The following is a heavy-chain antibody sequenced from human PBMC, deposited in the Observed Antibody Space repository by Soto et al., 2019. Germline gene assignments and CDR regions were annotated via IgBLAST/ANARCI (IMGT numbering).Heavy chain of an antibody. CDR1: GYTFSGYY. CDR2: INPNSGGT. V-gene: IGHV1-2*04. J-gene: IGHJ5*02. D-gene: IGHD1-26*01. CDR3: VRLLKGGDVTENWFDP. Sequence: ALVKVSCKASGYTFSGYYMHWVRQAPGQGLEWMGWINPNSGGTNYAQKFQGWVTMTRDTSISTAYMELSRLRSDDTAVYYCVRLLKGGDVTENWFDPWGQRTLVTVSS.